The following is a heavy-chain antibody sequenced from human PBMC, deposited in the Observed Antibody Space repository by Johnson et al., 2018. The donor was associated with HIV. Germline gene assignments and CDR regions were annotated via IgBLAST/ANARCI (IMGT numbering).Heavy chain of an antibody. J-gene: IGHJ3*02. CDR3: AKDREIHSSGWYKGSAFDI. D-gene: IGHD6-19*01. CDR2: IWYDGGNK. V-gene: IGHV3-30*18. CDR1: GFTFSSYG. Sequence: QVQLVESGGGVVQPGRSLRLSCAASGFTFSSYGMHWVRQAPGKGLEWVAVIWYDGGNKYYADSVNGRFTVSRDNSKNTLYLQMNSLRAEDTALYYCAKDREIHSSGWYKGSAFDIWGQGTMVTVS.